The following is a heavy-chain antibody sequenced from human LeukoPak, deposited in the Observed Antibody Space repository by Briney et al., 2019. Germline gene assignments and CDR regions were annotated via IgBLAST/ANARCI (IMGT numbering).Heavy chain of an antibody. D-gene: IGHD6-6*01. J-gene: IGHJ4*02. CDR2: IYHSGST. CDR1: GGSISSGGYS. V-gene: IGHV4-30-2*01. Sequence: PSETLSLTCAVSGGSISSGGYSWSWIRQPPGKGLEWIGYIYHSGSTYYNPSLKSRVTISVDRSKNQFSLKLSSVTAADTAVYYCAARSIDFDYWGQRTLVTVSS. CDR3: AARSIDFDY.